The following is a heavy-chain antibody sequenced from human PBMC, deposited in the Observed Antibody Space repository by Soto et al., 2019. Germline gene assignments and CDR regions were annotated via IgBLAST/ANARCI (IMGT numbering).Heavy chain of an antibody. CDR1: GITFTNYA. J-gene: IGHJ6*02. CDR3: ARTSAAANLGVYYYYGMDV. V-gene: IGHV3-23*01. D-gene: IGHD6-13*01. Sequence: GGSLRLSCAASGITFTNYAMTWVRQSSGKGLEWVSGISASGGSTYYADSVKCRFTISRDNSKNTLFLQMKSLRAEDTAVYYCARTSAAANLGVYYYYGMDVWGQGTTVTVSS. CDR2: ISASGGST.